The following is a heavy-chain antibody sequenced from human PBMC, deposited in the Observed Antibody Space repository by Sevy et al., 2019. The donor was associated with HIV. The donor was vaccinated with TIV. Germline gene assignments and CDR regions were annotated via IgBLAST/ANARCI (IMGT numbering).Heavy chain of an antibody. CDR2: MSNTAATI. CDR1: GFSFSIYS. CDR3: ASQRGGYERLYYFDY. V-gene: IGHV3-48*01. D-gene: IGHD5-12*01. Sequence: GESLKISCAASGFSFSIYSMNWVRQAPGKGLEWLSYMSNTAATIHYPDPVKGRFTISRDNAKNSLYLQMNSLRAEDTAVYYCASQRGGYERLYYFDYWGQGTLVTVSS. J-gene: IGHJ4*02.